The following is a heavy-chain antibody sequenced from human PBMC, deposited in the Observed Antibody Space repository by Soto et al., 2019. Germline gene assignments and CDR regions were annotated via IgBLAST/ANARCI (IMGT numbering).Heavy chain of an antibody. Sequence: PGGSLILSCAASGFTVSSNYMSWVRQAPGKGLEWVSVIYSGGSTDYADSVRGRFTISRDNSKNTLYLQMNSLRAEDTAVYYCARDFVVIAAAGTFYYYGMDVWGQGTTVTVSS. V-gene: IGHV3-53*01. CDR1: GFTVSSNY. D-gene: IGHD6-13*01. CDR3: ARDFVVIAAAGTFYYYGMDV. CDR2: IYSGGST. J-gene: IGHJ6*02.